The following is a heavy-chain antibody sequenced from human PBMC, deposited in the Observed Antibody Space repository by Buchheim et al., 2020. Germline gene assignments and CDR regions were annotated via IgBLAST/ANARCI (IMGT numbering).Heavy chain of an antibody. J-gene: IGHJ6*02. Sequence: QVQLVQSGAEVKKPGASVKVSCKASGYTFTSYYMHWVRQAPGQGLEWMGIINPSGGSTSYAQKFQGRVTMTRDTSTSTGDMELSSLRSEDTAVYYCARVRGSGTGLDYYYYGMDVWGQGTT. D-gene: IGHD3-10*01. CDR2: INPSGGST. V-gene: IGHV1-46*01. CDR3: ARVRGSGTGLDYYYYGMDV. CDR1: GYTFTSYY.